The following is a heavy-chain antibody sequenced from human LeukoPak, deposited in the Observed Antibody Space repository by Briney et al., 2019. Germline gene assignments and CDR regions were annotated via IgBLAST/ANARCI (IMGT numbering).Heavy chain of an antibody. CDR3: AKCRCLGFGELPLRPDDY. CDR2: ISGSGVRR. D-gene: IGHD3-10*01. Sequence: GGTLKLSCAASGFTFSSYAMSWVRQALWKGLQWVSAISGSGVRRYYADSVRGRFTISIDNSKSTLSLQMECVRAEDTADYYGAKCRCLGFGELPLRPDDYWGQGTLGTVSS. V-gene: IGHV3-23*01. CDR1: GFTFSSYA. J-gene: IGHJ4*02.